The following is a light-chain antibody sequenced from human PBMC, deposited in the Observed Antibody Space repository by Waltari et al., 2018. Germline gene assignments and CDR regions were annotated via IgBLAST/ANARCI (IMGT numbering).Light chain of an antibody. Sequence: DIQMTQSPSTLSASVGDRVTITCRASQSINTYLAWYQQKPGKAPKLLIYEASSLESGVSSRFSGSGSGTEFTLTISSLQPDDFATYYCQQYMGYWTFGQGTKVEIK. CDR2: EAS. J-gene: IGKJ1*01. CDR3: QQYMGYWT. V-gene: IGKV1-5*03. CDR1: QSINTY.